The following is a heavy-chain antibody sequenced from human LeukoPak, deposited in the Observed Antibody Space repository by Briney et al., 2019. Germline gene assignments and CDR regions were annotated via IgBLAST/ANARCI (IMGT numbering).Heavy chain of an antibody. Sequence: GGSLRLSCAASGFSFSSYAMSWVRQAPGKGLEWVSAITISGDITYYADSVKGRFTISRDNSENTLYLRMNSLSAEDTAVYYCAKDDQKYSGSHHGDFDYWGQGTLVTVSP. J-gene: IGHJ4*02. CDR3: AKDDQKYSGSHHGDFDY. CDR1: GFSFSSYA. CDR2: ITISGDIT. V-gene: IGHV3-23*01. D-gene: IGHD1-26*01.